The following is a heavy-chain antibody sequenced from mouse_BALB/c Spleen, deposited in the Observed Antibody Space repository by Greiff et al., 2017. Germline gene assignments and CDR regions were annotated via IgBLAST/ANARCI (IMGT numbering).Heavy chain of an antibody. Sequence: QVQLQQPGAELVKPGASVKLSCKASGYTFTSYWMHWVKQRPGQGLEWIGEINPSNGRTNYNEKFKSKATLTVDKSSSTAYMQLSSLTSEDSAVYYCARPDGYYEGYDAMDYWGQGTSVTVSS. CDR3: ARPDGYYEGYDAMDY. CDR2: INPSNGRT. CDR1: GYTFTSYW. V-gene: IGHV1S81*02. D-gene: IGHD2-3*01. J-gene: IGHJ4*01.